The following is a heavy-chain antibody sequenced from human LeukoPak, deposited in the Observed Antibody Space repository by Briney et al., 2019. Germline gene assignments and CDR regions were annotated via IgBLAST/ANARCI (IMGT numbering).Heavy chain of an antibody. CDR2: INHSGST. CDR3: ARVRKWLQPSYYYYYYMDV. CDR1: GGSFSGYY. J-gene: IGHJ6*03. Sequence: PSETPSLTCAVYGGSFSGYYWSWIRQPPGKGLEWIGEINHSGSTSYNPSLKSRVTISVDTSKNRFSLKLSSVTAADTAVYYCARVRKWLQPSYYYYYYMDVWGKGTTVTVSS. V-gene: IGHV4-34*01. D-gene: IGHD5-24*01.